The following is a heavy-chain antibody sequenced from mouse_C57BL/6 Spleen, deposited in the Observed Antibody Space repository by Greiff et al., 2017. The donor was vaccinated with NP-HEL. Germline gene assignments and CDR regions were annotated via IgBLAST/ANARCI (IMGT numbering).Heavy chain of an antibody. J-gene: IGHJ2*01. CDR3: ARQRAYSNPCDY. V-gene: IGHV1-82*01. CDR1: GYAFSSSW. D-gene: IGHD2-5*01. CDR2: IYPGDGDT. Sequence: VQLQESGPELVKPGASVKISCKASGYAFSSSWMNWVKQRPGKGLEWIGRIYPGDGDTNYNGKFKGKATLTADKSSSTAYMQLSSLTSEDSAVYFCARQRAYSNPCDYWGQGTTLTVSS.